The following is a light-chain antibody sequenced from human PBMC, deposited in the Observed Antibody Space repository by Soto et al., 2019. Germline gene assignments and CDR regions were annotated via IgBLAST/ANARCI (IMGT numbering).Light chain of an antibody. Sequence: LTQPPSASGSPGQSVTISCTGTSNDVGGYNYVSWYQQHPGKAPKLMIYEVNKRPSGVPDRFSGSRSGNTASLTVSGLQAEDEADYYCSSFAVSNSSVFGTGTKVTVL. CDR1: SNDVGGYNY. V-gene: IGLV2-8*01. CDR2: EVN. CDR3: SSFAVSNSSV. J-gene: IGLJ1*01.